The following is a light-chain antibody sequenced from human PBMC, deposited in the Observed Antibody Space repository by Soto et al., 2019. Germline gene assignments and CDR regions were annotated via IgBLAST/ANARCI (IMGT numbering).Light chain of an antibody. CDR1: QSVSSY. CDR2: DTS. V-gene: IGKV3-11*01. Sequence: EIVLTQSPATLSLSPGERATLSCRASQSVSSYLAWYQQKPGQAPRLLIYDTSNRATGIPARFIGSGSGTDFTLTISSLAPEDFAVYCCHQRNSWPWTFGQGTKVEI. CDR3: HQRNSWPWT. J-gene: IGKJ1*01.